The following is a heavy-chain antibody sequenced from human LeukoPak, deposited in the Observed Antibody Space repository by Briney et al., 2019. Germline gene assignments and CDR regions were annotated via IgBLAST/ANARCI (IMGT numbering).Heavy chain of an antibody. CDR2: INNSGST. CDR1: GGSFSGYY. D-gene: IGHD3-10*01. CDR3: ARAGRYYGSGSYRIKGRCYVDY. J-gene: IGHJ4*02. V-gene: IGHV4-34*01. Sequence: PSETLSLTCAVSGGSFSGYYWSWIRHPPGKGLEWIGEINNSGSTNNNPSLKSRVTISVDTSKNQFALTLNTVTAAETAVYYCARAGRYYGSGSYRIKGRCYVDYWGQGTLVTVSS.